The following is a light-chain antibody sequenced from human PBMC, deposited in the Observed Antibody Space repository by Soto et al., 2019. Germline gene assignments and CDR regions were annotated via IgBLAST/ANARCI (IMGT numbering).Light chain of an antibody. CDR3: QQYGSEPPWT. J-gene: IGKJ1*01. V-gene: IGKV3-20*01. Sequence: EIVLTQSPGTLSLSPGERATLSCRAGQSVSSSFLAWYQQKPGQAPRLLIYGASSRATGIPDRFSGSGSGTDFTLTISRLEPEDFAVYYCQQYGSEPPWTFGQGTKVDIK. CDR1: QSVSSSF. CDR2: GAS.